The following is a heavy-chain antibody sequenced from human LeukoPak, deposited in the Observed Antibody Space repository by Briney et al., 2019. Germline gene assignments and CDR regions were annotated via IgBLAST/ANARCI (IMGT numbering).Heavy chain of an antibody. J-gene: IGHJ4*02. D-gene: IGHD4-17*01. CDR1: GGTFSSYA. V-gene: IGHV1-69*05. CDR3: ASSKGGNYGDYAFDY. CDR2: IIPICGTA. Sequence: SVKVSCKASGGTFSSYAISWVRQAPGQGLEWMGGIIPICGTANYAQKFQGRVTITTDESTSTAYMELSSLRPEDTAVYYCASSKGGNYGDYAFDYWGQGTLVTVSS.